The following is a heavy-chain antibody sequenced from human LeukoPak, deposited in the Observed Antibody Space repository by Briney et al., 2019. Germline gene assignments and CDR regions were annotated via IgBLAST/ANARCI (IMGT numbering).Heavy chain of an antibody. D-gene: IGHD3-22*01. CDR3: AKDGYSSGYSFDY. CDR2: ISYDGSNK. J-gene: IGHJ4*02. Sequence: GGSLRLSCAASGFTFSSYGMHWVRQAPGKGLEWVAVISYDGSNKYYADSVKGRFTISRDNSKNTRYLQMNSLRAEDTAVYYCAKDGYSSGYSFDYWGQGTLVTVSS. V-gene: IGHV3-30*18. CDR1: GFTFSSYG.